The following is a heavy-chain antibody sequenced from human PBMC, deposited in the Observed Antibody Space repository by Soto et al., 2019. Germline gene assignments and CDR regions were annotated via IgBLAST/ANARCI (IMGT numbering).Heavy chain of an antibody. J-gene: IGHJ4*02. CDR1: GLTFGSRA. D-gene: IGHD3-10*01. V-gene: IGHV3-23*01. CDR2: ITDNGGDA. Sequence: VGSLRLSCVASGLTFGSRAMSWVRQAPGEGLQWVATITDNGGDAKYADSVRGRFVISRDNSKKTLYLQMTSLTAEDSAMYFCARGSTESYPGSRIFDFCGRRTLVTVSS. CDR3: ARGSTESYPGSRIFDF.